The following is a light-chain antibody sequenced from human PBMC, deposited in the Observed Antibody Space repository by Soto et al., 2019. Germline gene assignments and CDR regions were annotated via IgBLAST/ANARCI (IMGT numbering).Light chain of an antibody. CDR1: QSISSW. V-gene: IGKV1-5*03. Sequence: DIQMTHSPSTLSASVGDRVTITCRASQSISSWLAWYQQKPGKAPNLLIYKASSLESGVPSRFSGSGSGTEFTLTVSSLQPDDFATYYCQQYDSYPLTFGGGTKV. CDR3: QQYDSYPLT. CDR2: KAS. J-gene: IGKJ4*01.